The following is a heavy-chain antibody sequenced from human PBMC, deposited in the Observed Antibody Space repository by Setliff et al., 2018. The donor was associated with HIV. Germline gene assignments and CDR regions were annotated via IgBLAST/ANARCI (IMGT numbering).Heavy chain of an antibody. V-gene: IGHV3-30*02. CDR1: GFTFSSYA. Sequence: GSLRLSCAASGFTFSSYAMTWVRQAPGKGLEWVACIQYDGDTKYYADSVKGRFTISRDNSKNTLYLQMNSLRAEDTAVYYCARGYDYGDFHYYYYYMDVWGKGTTVTVSS. D-gene: IGHD4-17*01. J-gene: IGHJ6*03. CDR2: IQYDGDTK. CDR3: ARGYDYGDFHYYYYYMDV.